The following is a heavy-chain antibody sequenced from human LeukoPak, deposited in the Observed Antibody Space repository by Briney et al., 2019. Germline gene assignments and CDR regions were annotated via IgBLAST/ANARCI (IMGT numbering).Heavy chain of an antibody. D-gene: IGHD3-3*01. CDR3: ARANDFWSGYGIDY. CDR1: GGSFSGYY. V-gene: IGHV4-34*01. J-gene: IGHJ4*02. CDR2: INHSGST. Sequence: PSETLSLTCAVYGGSFSGYYWSWIRQPPGKGLEWIGEINHSGSTNYNPSLKSRVTISVDTSKNQFSLKLSSVTAADTAVYYCARANDFWSGYGIDYWGQGTLVTVSS.